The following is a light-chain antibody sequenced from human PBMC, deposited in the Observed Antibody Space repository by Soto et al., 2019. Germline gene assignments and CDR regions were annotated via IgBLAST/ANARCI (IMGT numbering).Light chain of an antibody. CDR1: QTISNY. J-gene: IGKJ5*01. CDR3: QQSYSTPRT. V-gene: IGKV1-39*01. Sequence: DIQMTQSPSSLSASVGDRVTITCRASQTISNYLKWYQQKPGKAPKLLIYAASSLQSGVPSRFSGSGSGTDFTLTISSLQPEDFATYYCQQSYSTPRTFGQGTRLEIK. CDR2: AAS.